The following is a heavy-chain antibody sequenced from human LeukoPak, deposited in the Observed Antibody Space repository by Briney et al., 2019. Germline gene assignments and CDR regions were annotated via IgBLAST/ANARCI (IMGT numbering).Heavy chain of an antibody. V-gene: IGHV4-31*03. D-gene: IGHD5-24*01. Sequence: PSQTLSLTCTVSGGSIGSGNFYWNWIRQHPGRGLEWIGYIYDTGITYHNPSLKSRVTISADTSKKQFSLNLRSVTAADTAVYRCARGRDDYNDAPPPYYYYTDVWGKGTTVTVSS. CDR2: IYDTGIT. CDR1: GGSIGSGNFY. CDR3: ARGRDDYNDAPPPYYYYTDV. J-gene: IGHJ6*03.